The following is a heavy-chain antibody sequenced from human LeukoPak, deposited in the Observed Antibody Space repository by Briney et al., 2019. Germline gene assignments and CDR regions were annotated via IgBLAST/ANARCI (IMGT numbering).Heavy chain of an antibody. V-gene: IGHV5-51*01. CDR3: ARAVSGGGSSGCYYDY. CDR2: IYPGDSDT. D-gene: IGHD3-22*01. Sequence: AESLKISCKGSGYSFTSYWIGWVRQMPGEGVEWMGIIYPGDSDTRYSPSFQGRVTISADKSIYTAYLQWIRLTAADTAMYYCARAVSGGGSSGCYYDYWGQGTLVTVSS. J-gene: IGHJ4*02. CDR1: GYSFTSYW.